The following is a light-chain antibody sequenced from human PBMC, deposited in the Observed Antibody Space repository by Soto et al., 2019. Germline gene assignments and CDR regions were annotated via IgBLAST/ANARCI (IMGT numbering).Light chain of an antibody. J-gene: IGLJ1*01. CDR3: SSYTSRTTDV. CDR1: SSDVGGYNY. CDR2: EVS. V-gene: IGLV2-14*01. Sequence: QSVLTQPASVSGSPGQSITISCTGTSSDVGGYNYVSWYQQHPGKAPKLMIYEVSNRPSGVSFRFSGSKSGNTASLTISGLQAEDEADYYCSSYTSRTTDVVGTGTKATVL.